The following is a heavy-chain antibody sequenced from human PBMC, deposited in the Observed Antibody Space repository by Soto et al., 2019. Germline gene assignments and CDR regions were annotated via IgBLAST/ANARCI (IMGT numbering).Heavy chain of an antibody. V-gene: IGHV4-30-4*01. J-gene: IGHJ5*02. CDR3: ARDVAAAGKDWFDP. CDR2: IYYSGST. CDR1: GGSISSGDYY. D-gene: IGHD6-13*01. Sequence: PSETLSLTCTVSGGSISSGDYYWSWIRQPPGKGLEWIGYIYYSGSTYYNPSLKSRVTISVDTSKNQFSLKLSSVTAADTAVYYCARDVAAAGKDWFDPWGQGTLVTVS.